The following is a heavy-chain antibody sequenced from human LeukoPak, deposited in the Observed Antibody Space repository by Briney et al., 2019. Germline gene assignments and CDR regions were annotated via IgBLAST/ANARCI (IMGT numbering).Heavy chain of an antibody. Sequence: GGSLTLSCAASGFTFSSCYMRWVRQTPGKGLEWIGGISDSGGSTYYADSVKGRFSISRDNSKTTIYLQMNILRVEDTALYYCARKRGGSAAHPFDCLGQGALVTASS. CDR2: ISDSGGST. D-gene: IGHD6-13*01. CDR1: GFTFSSCY. J-gene: IGHJ4*02. V-gene: IGHV3-23*01. CDR3: ARKRGGSAAHPFDC.